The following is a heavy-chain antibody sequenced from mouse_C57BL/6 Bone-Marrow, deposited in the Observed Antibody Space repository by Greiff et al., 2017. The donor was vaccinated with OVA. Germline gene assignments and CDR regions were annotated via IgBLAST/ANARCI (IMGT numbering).Heavy chain of an antibody. V-gene: IGHV1-5*01. Sequence: EVQLQQSGTVLARPGASVKMSCKTSGYTFTSYWMHWVKQRPGQGLEWIGAIYPGNSDTSYNQKFKGKAKLTAVTSASTAYMELSSLTNEDSAVYYCTRGFITTVVAHFDYWGQGTTLTVSS. J-gene: IGHJ2*01. CDR2: IYPGNSDT. CDR1: GYTFTSYW. D-gene: IGHD1-1*01. CDR3: TRGFITTVVAHFDY.